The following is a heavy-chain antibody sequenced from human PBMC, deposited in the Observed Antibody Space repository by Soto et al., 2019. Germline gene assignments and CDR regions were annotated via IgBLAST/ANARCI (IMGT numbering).Heavy chain of an antibody. Sequence: QVQLQESGPGLVKPSETLSLTCTVSGGSISSYYWSWIRQPPGKGLELIGYIYYSGSTNYNPSLKGRVTISVDTAKDQFSLKPSSVNGADTAVYYCARRYGASFGDWGQGTLVTVSS. CDR3: ARRYGASFGD. V-gene: IGHV4-59*01. CDR1: GGSISSYY. CDR2: IYYSGST. J-gene: IGHJ4*02. D-gene: IGHD4-17*01.